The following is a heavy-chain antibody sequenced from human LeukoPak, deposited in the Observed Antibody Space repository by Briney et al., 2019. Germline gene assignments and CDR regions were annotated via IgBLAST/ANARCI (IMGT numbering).Heavy chain of an antibody. Sequence: GESLKISCKGSEYSFTNYWIGWVRQMPGKGLEWMGIIYPGDSDTRYSPSFQGQVTISADKSISTAYLQWSSLKASDTAMYFCATYAGSYSKYFQHWGQGALVTVSS. CDR2: IYPGDSDT. CDR3: ATYAGSYSKYFQH. V-gene: IGHV5-51*01. D-gene: IGHD3-10*01. CDR1: EYSFTNYW. J-gene: IGHJ1*01.